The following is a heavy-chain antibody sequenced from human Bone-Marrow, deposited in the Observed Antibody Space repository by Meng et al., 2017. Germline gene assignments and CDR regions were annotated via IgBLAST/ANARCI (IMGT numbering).Heavy chain of an antibody. Sequence: EVERVGSWGGLFQPGGSLRLSCAASGLSFSSYWMDWVRQAPGKGLVWVSRINTDGTTTTYADSVKGRFTISRDNAKNTLYLQMNSLRGEDTAVYYCARDVAGRGGYWGQGTLVTVSS. CDR3: ARDVAGRGGY. V-gene: IGHV3-74*01. D-gene: IGHD2-15*01. CDR2: INTDGTTT. J-gene: IGHJ4*02. CDR1: GLSFSSYW.